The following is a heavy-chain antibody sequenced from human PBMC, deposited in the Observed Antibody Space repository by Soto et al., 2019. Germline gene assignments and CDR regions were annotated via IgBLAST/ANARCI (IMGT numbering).Heavy chain of an antibody. CDR2: IYYSGST. D-gene: IGHD6-19*01. CDR1: GGSISSSSYY. CDR3: ARSVQWLCYYYGMDV. J-gene: IGHJ6*02. Sequence: PSETLSLTCTVSGGSISSSSYYWGWIRQPPGKGLEWIGSIYYSGSTYYNPSLKSRVTISEDTSKNQFSLKLSSVTAADMAAYYCARSVQWLCYYYGMDVWGQGTTVTVSS. V-gene: IGHV4-39*01.